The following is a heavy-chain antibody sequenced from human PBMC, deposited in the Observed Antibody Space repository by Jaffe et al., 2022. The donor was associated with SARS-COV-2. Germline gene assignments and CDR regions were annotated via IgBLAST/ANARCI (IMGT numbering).Heavy chain of an antibody. Sequence: EVQLLESGGGLVQPGGSLRLSCAVSGFTFHDYAMSWVRLAPGKGLQWVSAISGSGGNTIYADSVKGRFTISRDNSKNTVYLQMNSLRGEDTAVYYCAKNPRIVVVAAATMYMDVWGQGTTVTVSS. CDR3: AKNPRIVVVAAATMYMDV. CDR2: ISGSGGNT. D-gene: IGHD2-15*01. V-gene: IGHV3-23*01. J-gene: IGHJ6*03. CDR1: GFTFHDYA.